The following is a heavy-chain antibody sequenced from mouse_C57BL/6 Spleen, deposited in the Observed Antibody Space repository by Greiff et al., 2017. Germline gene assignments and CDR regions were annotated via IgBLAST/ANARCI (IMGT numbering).Heavy chain of an antibody. J-gene: IGHJ4*01. V-gene: IGHV1-81*01. CDR1: GYTFTSYG. D-gene: IGHD1-1*01. Sequence: VQLQQSGAELARPGASVKLSCKASGYTFTSYGISWVKQRTGQGLEWIGEIYPRSGNTYYNEKFKGKATLTADKSSSTAYMELRSLTSEDSAVYFCARAFTTVVATEAMDYWGQGTSVTVSS. CDR2: IYPRSGNT. CDR3: ARAFTTVVATEAMDY.